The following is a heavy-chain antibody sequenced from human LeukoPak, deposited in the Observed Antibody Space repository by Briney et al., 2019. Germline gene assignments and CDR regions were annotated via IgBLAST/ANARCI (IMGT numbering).Heavy chain of an antibody. CDR2: ILYSTST. J-gene: IGHJ4*02. CDR1: GGSISSSSYY. D-gene: IGHD4-17*01. CDR3: ARQMGYGDLSKFDY. V-gene: IGHV4-39*01. Sequence: SEGLSLTCTVSGGSISSSSYYWGWIRQPPGKGLEWIGNILYSTSTYYNPSLKSRVTISVDTSKNQFSLKLSSVTAADTAVYYCARQMGYGDLSKFDYWGEGTLV.